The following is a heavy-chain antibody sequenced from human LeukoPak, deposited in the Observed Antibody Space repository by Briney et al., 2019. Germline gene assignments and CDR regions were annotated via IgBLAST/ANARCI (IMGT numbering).Heavy chain of an antibody. V-gene: IGHV1-18*04. CDR1: GYTFTGYY. J-gene: IGHJ6*02. CDR2: ISAYNGNT. CDR3: AREGTAVAGYYYYYGMDV. Sequence: GASVKVSCKASGYTFTGYYMHWVRQAPGQGLEWMGWISAYNGNTNYAQKLQGRVTMTTDTSTSTAYMELRSLRSDDTAVYYCAREGTAVAGYYYYYGMDVWGQGTTVTVSS. D-gene: IGHD6-19*01.